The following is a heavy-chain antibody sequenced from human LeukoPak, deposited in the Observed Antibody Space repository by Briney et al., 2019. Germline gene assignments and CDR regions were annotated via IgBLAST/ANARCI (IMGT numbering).Heavy chain of an antibody. Sequence: PGGSLRLSCALSGFVANYNYMSCLPHSPKKALECVSVIFGESTTYYSESLKARFTLSRNNSKNTVYFQINNLREEDRAMYYCVKELNGNYHIWGQGTMVIVSS. V-gene: IGHV3-66*01. D-gene: IGHD5-24*01. J-gene: IGHJ4*02. CDR3: VKELNGNYHI. CDR2: IFGESTT. CDR1: GFVANYNY.